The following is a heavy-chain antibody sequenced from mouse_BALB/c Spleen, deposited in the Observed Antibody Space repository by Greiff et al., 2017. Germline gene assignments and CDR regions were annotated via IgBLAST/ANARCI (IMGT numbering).Heavy chain of an antibody. CDR1: GYSITSGYS. CDR2: IHYSGST. Sequence: EVKLVESGPDLVKPSQSLSLTCTVTGYSITSGYSWHWIRQFPGNKLEWMGYIHYSGSTNYNPSLKSRISITRDTSKNQFFLQLNSVTTEDTATYYCARDLDYYGSSYAMDYWGQGTSVTVSS. J-gene: IGHJ4*01. CDR3: ARDLDYYGSSYAMDY. V-gene: IGHV3-1*02. D-gene: IGHD1-1*01.